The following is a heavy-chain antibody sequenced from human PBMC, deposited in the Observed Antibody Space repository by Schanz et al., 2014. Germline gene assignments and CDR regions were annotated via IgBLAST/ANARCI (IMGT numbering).Heavy chain of an antibody. V-gene: IGHV3-11*05. CDR2: ISSSSSYI. CDR3: ARAKRFGDMDV. D-gene: IGHD3-10*01. CDR1: GLTFSDYY. Sequence: QVQLVESGGGLVKPGGSLRLSCAASGLTFSDYYMSWIRQAPGKGLEWVSYISSSSSYISYADSVKGRFTISRDNAKNSLYLQMNSLRAEDTAVYYCARAKRFGDMDVWHQGTTVTVSS. J-gene: IGHJ6*02.